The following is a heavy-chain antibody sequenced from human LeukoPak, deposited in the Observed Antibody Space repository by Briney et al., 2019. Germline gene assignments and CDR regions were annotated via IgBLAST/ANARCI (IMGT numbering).Heavy chain of an antibody. J-gene: IGHJ6*04. D-gene: IGHD4-17*01. V-gene: IGHV3-30*04. CDR1: GFTFSSYA. Sequence: GRSLRLSCAASGFTFSSYAMHWVRQAPGKGLEWVAVISYDGSNKYYADSVKGRFTISRDNSKNTLYLQMNSLRAEDTAVYYCARDDGDYSVTSGMDVWGKGTTVTVSS. CDR3: ARDDGDYSVTSGMDV. CDR2: ISYDGSNK.